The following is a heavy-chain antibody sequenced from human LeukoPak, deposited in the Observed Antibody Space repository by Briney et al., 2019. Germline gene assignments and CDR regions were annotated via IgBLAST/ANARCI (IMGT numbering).Heavy chain of an antibody. CDR1: GFTFSSYS. V-gene: IGHV3-48*01. Sequence: GGSLRLSCAASGFTFSSYSMNWVRQAPGKGLEWVSYISSSSSTIYYADSVKGRFTISRDNAKNSLYLQMNSLRAEDTAVYYCARDPWNYYDSSGIIDYWGQGTLVTVSS. CDR2: ISSSSSTI. J-gene: IGHJ4*02. D-gene: IGHD3-22*01. CDR3: ARDPWNYYDSSGIIDY.